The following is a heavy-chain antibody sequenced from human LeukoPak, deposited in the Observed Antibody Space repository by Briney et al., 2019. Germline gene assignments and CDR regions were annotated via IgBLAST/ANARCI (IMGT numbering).Heavy chain of an antibody. CDR1: GFTFSSYA. J-gene: IGHJ4*02. D-gene: IGHD3-22*01. CDR2: ISYDGSNK. CDR3: ARDLGPYDSAPYFDY. Sequence: GGSLRLSCAASGFTFSSYAMPWVRQAPGKGLEWVAVISYDGSNKYYADSVKGRFTISRDNSKNTLYLQMNSLRAEDTAVYYCARDLGPYDSAPYFDYWGQGTLVTVSS. V-gene: IGHV3-30*04.